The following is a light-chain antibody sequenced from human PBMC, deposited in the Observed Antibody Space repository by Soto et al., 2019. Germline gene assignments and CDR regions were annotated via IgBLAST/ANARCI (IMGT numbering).Light chain of an antibody. CDR1: QSISSW. CDR3: QQSYSSPRT. J-gene: IGKJ1*01. CDR2: DAS. V-gene: IGKV1-5*01. Sequence: DIQMTQSPSTLSGSVGDRVTITCRASQSISSWLAWYQQKPGKAPKLLIYDASSLESGVPSRFSGSGYGTDFTLTITSLQSEDFAIYYCQQSYSSPRTFGQGTKVDI.